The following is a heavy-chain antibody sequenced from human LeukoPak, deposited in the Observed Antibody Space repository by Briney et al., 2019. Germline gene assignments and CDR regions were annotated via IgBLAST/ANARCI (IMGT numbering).Heavy chain of an antibody. CDR3: TRSRYDILTGYSEVAFDY. D-gene: IGHD3-9*01. Sequence: PGGSLKLSCAASGFTFSGSAMHWVRQASGKGLEWVGRIRSKANSYATAYAASVKGRFTISRDDSKNTAYLQMNSLKTEDTAVYYCTRSRYDILTGYSEVAFDYWGQGTLVTV. CDR1: GFTFSGSA. J-gene: IGHJ4*02. CDR2: IRSKANSYAT. V-gene: IGHV3-73*01.